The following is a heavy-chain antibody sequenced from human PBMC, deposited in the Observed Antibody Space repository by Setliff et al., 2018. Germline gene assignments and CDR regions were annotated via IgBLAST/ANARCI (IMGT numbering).Heavy chain of an antibody. CDR1: GGSISSYY. CDR2: IYYSGST. Sequence: SETLSLTCTVSGGSISSYYWSWIRQPPGKGLEWIGYIYYSGSTNYNPSLKSRVTISVDTSKNQFSLKLSSVTAADTAVYYCASSSGFYYYDSSGYDYWGQGTLVTVSS. J-gene: IGHJ4*02. CDR3: ASSSGFYYYDSSGYDY. V-gene: IGHV4-59*01. D-gene: IGHD3-22*01.